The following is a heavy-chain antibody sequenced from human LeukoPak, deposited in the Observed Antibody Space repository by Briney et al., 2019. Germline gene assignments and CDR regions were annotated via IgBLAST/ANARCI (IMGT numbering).Heavy chain of an antibody. CDR1: GFTFSSYA. V-gene: IGHV3-23*01. D-gene: IGHD3-22*01. CDR2: IIASGSST. CDR3: TGRYYYESSGYSLRDY. J-gene: IGHJ4*02. Sequence: GGSLRLSCAASGFTFSSYAMTWVRQAPGKGLEWVSVIIASGSSTYYADSVKGRFTISRDNSKNTLYLQMNSLKTEDTAVYYCTGRYYYESSGYSLRDYWGQGTLVTVSS.